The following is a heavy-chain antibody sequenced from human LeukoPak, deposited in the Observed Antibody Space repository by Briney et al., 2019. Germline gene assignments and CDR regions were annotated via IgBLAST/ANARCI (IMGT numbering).Heavy chain of an antibody. CDR1: GFTFSHYR. V-gene: IGHV3-7*01. J-gene: IGHJ4*02. CDR2: IKQDGGET. D-gene: IGHD3-3*01. CDR3: ARDFWGAYRVDFFDF. Sequence: GGSLRLSCAASGFTFSHYRMSWARRAPGKGLEWPANIKQDGGETYYVDSVRGRFTISRDNAQNSLYLQMNSLRAEDTAVYYCARDFWGAYRVDFFDFWGQGILVTVSS.